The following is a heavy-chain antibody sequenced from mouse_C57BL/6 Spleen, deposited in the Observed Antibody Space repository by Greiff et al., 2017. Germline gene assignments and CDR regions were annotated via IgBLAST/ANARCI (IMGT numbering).Heavy chain of an antibody. CDR2: IYPGSGST. CDR3: ARSPCGNFDV. D-gene: IGHD1-1*02. CDR1: GYTFTSYW. V-gene: IGHV1-55*01. J-gene: IGHJ1*03. Sequence: QVQLQQPGAELVKPGASVKMSCKASGYTFTSYWITWVKQSPGQGLEWIGDIYPGSGSTNYNEKFKSKATLTVDTSSSTAYMQLSSLTSEDSAVYYCARSPCGNFDVWGTGATVTVSS.